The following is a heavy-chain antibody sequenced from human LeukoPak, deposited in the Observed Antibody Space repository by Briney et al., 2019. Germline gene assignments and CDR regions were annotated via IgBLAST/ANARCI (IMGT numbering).Heavy chain of an antibody. V-gene: IGHV3-33*01. CDR2: IWYDGSNK. Sequence: GGSLRVSCAASGFTFSSYGMHWVRQAPGKGLEWVALIWYDGSNKYYADSVKGRFTISRDNSKNTLFLQMNSLRAEDTAVYYCASSSGSYFTLDHWGQGTLVTISS. CDR1: GFTFSSYG. J-gene: IGHJ4*02. CDR3: ASSSGSYFTLDH. D-gene: IGHD1-26*01.